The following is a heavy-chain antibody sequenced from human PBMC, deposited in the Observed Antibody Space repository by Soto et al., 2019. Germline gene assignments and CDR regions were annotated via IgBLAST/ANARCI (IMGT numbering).Heavy chain of an antibody. CDR1: GFTFSSYA. CDR2: ISGSGGST. CDR3: AKDSPTYYYDSSGYAYFDY. J-gene: IGHJ4*02. Sequence: GGSLRLSCASSGFTFSSYAMIWVRQAPGKGLEWVSAISGSGGSTYYADSVKGRFTISRDNSKNTLYLQMNSLRAEDTAVYYCAKDSPTYYYDSSGYAYFDYWGQGTLVTVSS. V-gene: IGHV3-23*01. D-gene: IGHD3-22*01.